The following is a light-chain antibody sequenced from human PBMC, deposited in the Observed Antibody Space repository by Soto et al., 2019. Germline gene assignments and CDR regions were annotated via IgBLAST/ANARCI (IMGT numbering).Light chain of an antibody. CDR1: SSNIGNNY. Sequence: SLLTQPPSLSAAPGQKVTISCSGSSSNIGNNYVSWYRQIPGAAPKLLSYDTDKRPSEIPDRFTGSKSGTSATLGITGLQPGDEADYYCGTWDTGLSVVVFGGGTKVTVL. CDR3: GTWDTGLSVVV. V-gene: IGLV1-51*01. CDR2: DTD. J-gene: IGLJ3*02.